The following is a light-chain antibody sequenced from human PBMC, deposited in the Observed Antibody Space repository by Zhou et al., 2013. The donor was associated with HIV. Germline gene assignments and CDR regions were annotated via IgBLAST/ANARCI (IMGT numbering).Light chain of an antibody. V-gene: IGKV2-28*01. CDR2: LGS. CDR3: MQALQTPRT. J-gene: IGKJ4*01. Sequence: DIVMTQSPLSLPVTPGEPASISCRSSQSLLHSNGYNYLDWYLQKPGQSPQLLIYLGSNRASGVPDRFSGSGSGTDFTLKISRVEAEDVGVYYCMQALQTPRTFGGGTNGGGSN. CDR1: QSLLHSNGYNY.